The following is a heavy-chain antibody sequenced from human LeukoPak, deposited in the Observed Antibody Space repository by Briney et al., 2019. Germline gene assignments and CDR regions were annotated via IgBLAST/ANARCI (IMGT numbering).Heavy chain of an antibody. CDR3: AKDNVRGAVDV. V-gene: IGHV3-23*01. J-gene: IGHJ3*01. Sequence: GGSLRLSCAASGFSFSTYSMSWVRQAPGKGLEWVSFISPSGDTYYVDSVKGRFTISRDNSENTLYLEMNRLRAEDTAAYHCAKDNVRGAVDVWGRGTMVTVSS. CDR1: GFSFSTYS. D-gene: IGHD3-10*01. CDR2: ISPSGDT.